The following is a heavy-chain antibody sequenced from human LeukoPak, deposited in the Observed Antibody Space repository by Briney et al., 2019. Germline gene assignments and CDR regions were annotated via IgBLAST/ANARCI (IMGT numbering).Heavy chain of an antibody. J-gene: IGHJ4*02. CDR1: GFTFSSYS. CDR2: ISSSSSTI. V-gene: IGHV3-48*02. D-gene: IGHD3-10*01. CDR3: ARVHYGGFGELSYMDY. Sequence: PGRSLRLSCAASGFTFSSYSMNWVRQAPGKGLEWVSYISSSSSTIYYADSVKGRFTISRDNAKNSLYLQMNSLRDEDTAVYYCARVHYGGFGELSYMDYWGQGTLVTVSS.